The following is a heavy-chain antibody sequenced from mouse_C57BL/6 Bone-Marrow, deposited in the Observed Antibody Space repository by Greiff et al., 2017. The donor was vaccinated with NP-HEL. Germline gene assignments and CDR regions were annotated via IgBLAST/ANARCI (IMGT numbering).Heavy chain of an antibody. CDR2: FYPGSGSI. CDR3: ARHGIYYGNQERNYYAMDY. D-gene: IGHD2-1*01. CDR1: GYTFTEYT. J-gene: IGHJ4*01. V-gene: IGHV1-62-2*01. Sequence: QVQLQQSGAELVKPGASVKLSCKASGYTFTEYTIHWVKQRSGQGLEWIGWFYPGSGSIKYNEKFKDKATLTADKSSSTVYMELSRLTSEDSAVYFCARHGIYYGNQERNYYAMDYWGQGTSVTVSS.